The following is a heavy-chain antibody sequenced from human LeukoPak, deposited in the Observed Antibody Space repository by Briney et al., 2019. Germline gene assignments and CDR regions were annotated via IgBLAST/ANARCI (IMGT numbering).Heavy chain of an antibody. J-gene: IGHJ4*02. D-gene: IGHD3-10*01. CDR1: GFTFSSYA. CDR2: IGGSGGST. Sequence: QPGASLRLSCAASGFTFSSYAMSWVRQAPGKGLEWVSAIGGSGGSTYYADSVKGRFTISRDNSKNTLYLQMNSLRAEDTAVYYCAKTMVRGAVNFDYWGQGTLVTVSS. V-gene: IGHV3-23*01. CDR3: AKTMVRGAVNFDY.